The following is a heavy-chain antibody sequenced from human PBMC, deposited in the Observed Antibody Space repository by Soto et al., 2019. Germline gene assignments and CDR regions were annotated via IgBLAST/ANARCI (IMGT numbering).Heavy chain of an antibody. CDR3: ASYYYSDSNGHHYVY. CDR1: GFTFSDRH. J-gene: IGHJ4*02. CDR2: ISITGSSR. D-gene: IGHD3-22*01. Sequence: PGGSLRLSCAAFGFTFSDRHMSWIRQAPGKGLEWISYISITGSSRNYADSVKGRFTISRGNAENSLYLQMNSLRAEDTAVYYCASYYYSDSNGHHYVYWGQGTLVTVSS. V-gene: IGHV3-11*06.